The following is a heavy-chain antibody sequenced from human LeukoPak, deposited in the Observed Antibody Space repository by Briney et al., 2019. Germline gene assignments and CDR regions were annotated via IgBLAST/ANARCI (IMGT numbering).Heavy chain of an antibody. CDR3: TTPPWYDSRGY. CDR1: GFTFSNAW. CDR2: IKTKTDGGTT. V-gene: IGHV3-15*01. J-gene: IGHJ4*02. D-gene: IGHD6-13*01. Sequence: AGGSLRLSCAASGFTFSNAWMSWVRQAPGKGLEWVGRIKTKTDGGTTDYAAPVKGRFTISRDDSKSTLYLQRNSMKTDDTAVYYCTTPPWYDSRGYWGQGTLVTVSS.